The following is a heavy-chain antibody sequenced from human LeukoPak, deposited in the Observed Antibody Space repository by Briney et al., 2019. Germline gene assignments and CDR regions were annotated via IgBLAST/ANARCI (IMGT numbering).Heavy chain of an antibody. Sequence: PSETLSLTCTVSGGSISSSSYYWSWIRQPAGKGLEWIGRMHSSGSTNYNPSIKSRVAMSLDTSKNQFSLKVDSVTAADTAMYYCAREAVHYGSGSHDYWGQGTLVAVSS. V-gene: IGHV4-61*02. CDR3: AREAVHYGSGSHDY. CDR2: MHSSGST. J-gene: IGHJ4*02. CDR1: GGSISSSSYY. D-gene: IGHD3-10*01.